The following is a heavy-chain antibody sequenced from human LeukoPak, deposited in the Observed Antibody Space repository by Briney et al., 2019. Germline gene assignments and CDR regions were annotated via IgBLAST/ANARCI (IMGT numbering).Heavy chain of an antibody. V-gene: IGHV3-74*01. J-gene: IGHJ6*04. Sequence: PGGSLRLSCAASGFTFSSYWMHWVRHAPGKGLVWVSRINSDGSSTIYADSVKGRFTISRDNAKNTLYLQMNSLRAEDTAVYYCASLYGSGCYSNYYYYYGMDVWGKGTTVTVSS. CDR1: GFTFSSYW. CDR3: ASLYGSGCYSNYYYYYGMDV. CDR2: INSDGSST. D-gene: IGHD3-10*01.